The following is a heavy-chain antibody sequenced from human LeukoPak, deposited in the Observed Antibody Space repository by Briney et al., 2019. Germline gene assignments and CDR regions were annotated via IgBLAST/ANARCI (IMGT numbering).Heavy chain of an antibody. Sequence: PSETLSLTCTVSVGSISSSSYYWAWIRQPPGKGLEWIGSIYYSGSAYYNPSLKSRVTISVDTSKNQFSLKLSSVTAADTAVYYCARSYSSDWYMFDYWGQGTLVTVSS. D-gene: IGHD6-19*01. V-gene: IGHV4-39*01. J-gene: IGHJ4*02. CDR1: VGSISSSSYY. CDR2: IYYSGSA. CDR3: ARSYSSDWYMFDY.